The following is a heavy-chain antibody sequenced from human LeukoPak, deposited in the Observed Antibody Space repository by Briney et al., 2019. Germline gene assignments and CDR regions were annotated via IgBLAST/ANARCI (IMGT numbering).Heavy chain of an antibody. CDR3: ARGGYDILTGTSSFDP. CDR1: GFTFSDYY. Sequence: YPGRSLRLSCVASGFTFSDYYMSWIRQAPGKGLEYVSYISASGSYANYANSVKGRFTSSRDNAKNSLYLQMNSLRADDTAVYYCARGGYDILTGTSSFDPWGQGTLVTVSS. CDR2: ISASGSYA. J-gene: IGHJ5*02. D-gene: IGHD3-9*01. V-gene: IGHV3-11*05.